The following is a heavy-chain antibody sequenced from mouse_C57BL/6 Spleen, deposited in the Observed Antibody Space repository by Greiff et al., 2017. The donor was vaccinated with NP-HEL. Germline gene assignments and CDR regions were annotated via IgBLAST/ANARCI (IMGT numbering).Heavy chain of an antibody. V-gene: IGHV1-54*01. J-gene: IGHJ3*01. CDR3: ARNYYGSSSPNAY. Sequence: QVQLKESGAELVRPGTSVKVSCKASGYAFTNYLIEWVKQRPGQGLEWIGVINPGSGGTNYNEKFKGKATLTADKSSSTAYMQLSSLTSEDSAVYFCARNYYGSSSPNAYWGQGTLVTVSA. D-gene: IGHD1-1*01. CDR1: GYAFTNYL. CDR2: INPGSGGT.